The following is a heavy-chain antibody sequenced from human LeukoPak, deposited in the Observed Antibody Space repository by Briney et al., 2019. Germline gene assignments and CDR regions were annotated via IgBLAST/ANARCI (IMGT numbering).Heavy chain of an antibody. D-gene: IGHD6-13*01. CDR1: GGSISSSSYY. Sequence: SETLSLTCTVSGGSISSSSYYWGWIRQPPGKGLEWIGSIYYSGSTYYNPSLKSRVTISVDTSKNQFSLKLTSVTAADTAVYYCARVSIAPAGHTSVPNWFDPWGQGTLVTVSS. CDR2: IYYSGST. V-gene: IGHV4-39*07. J-gene: IGHJ5*02. CDR3: ARVSIAPAGHTSVPNWFDP.